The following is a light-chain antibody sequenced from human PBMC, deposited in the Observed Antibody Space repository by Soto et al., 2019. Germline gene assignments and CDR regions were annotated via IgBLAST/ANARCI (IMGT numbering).Light chain of an antibody. V-gene: IGLV2-8*01. CDR3: SSYAVSTLVV. J-gene: IGLJ2*01. CDR1: SSDVGGYNY. CDR2: EVS. Sequence: QSALTQPPSASGSPGQSVTISCTGTSSDVGGYNYVSWYQQHPGKAPKLMIYEVSKRPSGVPDRFSGSKSGNTASLTVSGLQAEDEADYYCSSYAVSTLVVFGGGTKLTVV.